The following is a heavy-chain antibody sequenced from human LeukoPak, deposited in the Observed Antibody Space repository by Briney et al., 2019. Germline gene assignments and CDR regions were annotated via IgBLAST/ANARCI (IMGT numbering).Heavy chain of an antibody. CDR3: ARRIHGRSSSYFDY. CDR2: IYYNGST. V-gene: IGHV4-61*05. Sequence: SETLSLTCIVSYGSINSASYYWGWIRQPPGKGLEWIGYIYYNGSTNYKPSLKSRVTISVDTSKNQFSLKLSSVTAADTAVYYCARRIHGRSSSYFDYWGQGTLVTVSS. J-gene: IGHJ4*02. CDR1: YGSINSASYY. D-gene: IGHD6-6*01.